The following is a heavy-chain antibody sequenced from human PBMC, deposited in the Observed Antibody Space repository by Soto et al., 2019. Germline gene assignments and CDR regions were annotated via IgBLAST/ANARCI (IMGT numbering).Heavy chain of an antibody. V-gene: IGHV3-30-3*01. CDR2: ISYDGSNK. CDR1: GFTFSSYA. D-gene: IGHD3-10*01. J-gene: IGHJ4*02. Sequence: QVQLVESGGGVVQPGRSLRLSCAASGFTFSSYAMHWVRQAPGKGLEWVAVISYDGSNKYYADSVKGRFTISRDNSKNTLYQQMNSLRAEDTAVYYRARDGLWFGPLNPLFDYWGQGTLVTVSS. CDR3: ARDGLWFGPLNPLFDY.